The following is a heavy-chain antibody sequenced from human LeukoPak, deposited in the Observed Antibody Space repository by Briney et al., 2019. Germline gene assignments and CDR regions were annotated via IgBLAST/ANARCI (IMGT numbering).Heavy chain of an antibody. V-gene: IGHV3-23*01. J-gene: IGHJ4*02. CDR2: ITASGSST. Sequence: GSLRLACAASGFTFSSYAMTWVRQAPGKGLDWVATITASGSSTFHADSVKGRFTISRDNSKDTLYLLVDSLRAEDTAIYYCAKDVSPLEWYLDSWGQGVPVTVSS. CDR1: GFTFSSYA. CDR3: AKDVSPLEWYLDS. D-gene: IGHD3-3*01.